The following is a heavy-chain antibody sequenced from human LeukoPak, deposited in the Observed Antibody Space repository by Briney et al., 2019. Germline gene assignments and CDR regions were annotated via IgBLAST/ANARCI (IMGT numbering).Heavy chain of an antibody. J-gene: IGHJ5*02. D-gene: IGHD1-26*01. CDR2: ISSSSSYI. CDR1: GFTFSSYS. CDR3: ARDRGSYWFDP. Sequence: GGSLRLSCAASGFTFSSYSMNWVRQAPGKGLEWVSSISSSSSYIYYADSVKGRFTISRDNAKNSLYLQMNSLRAEDTALYYCARDRGSYWFDPWGQGTLVTVSS. V-gene: IGHV3-21*01.